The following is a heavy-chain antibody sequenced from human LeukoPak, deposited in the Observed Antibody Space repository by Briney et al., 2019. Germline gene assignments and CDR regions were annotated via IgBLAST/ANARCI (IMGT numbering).Heavy chain of an antibody. CDR2: INPNSGGT. CDR1: GYTFTGYY. D-gene: IGHD6-19*01. Sequence: GASVKVSCKASGYTFTGYYMHWVRQAPGQGLEWMGWINPNSGGTNYAQKFQGRVTMTRDTSISTAYMELSRLRSDDTAVYYCARATGYSSIIPFDYWGQGTLVTVSS. V-gene: IGHV1-2*02. CDR3: ARATGYSSIIPFDY. J-gene: IGHJ4*02.